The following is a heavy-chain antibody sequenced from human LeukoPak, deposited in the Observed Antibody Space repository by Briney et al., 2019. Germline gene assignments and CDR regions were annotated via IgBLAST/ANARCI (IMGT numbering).Heavy chain of an antibody. CDR1: GFIFRKYV. V-gene: IGHV3-23*01. Sequence: GGSLRLSCAASGFIFRKYVMSWVRQAPGKGLEWVSAISSSGASTYYADSVKGRFTISRDNSKNTVYLQMNSLRVEDTALYYCVRSLDYWGQGTLVTVSS. J-gene: IGHJ4*02. CDR2: ISSSGAST. CDR3: VRSLDY.